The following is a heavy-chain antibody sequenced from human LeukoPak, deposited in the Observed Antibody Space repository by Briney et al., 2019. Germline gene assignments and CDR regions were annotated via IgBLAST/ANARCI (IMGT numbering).Heavy chain of an antibody. V-gene: IGHV4-59*01. CDR2: ISSSGST. Sequence: SETLSLTCTVSGDSISSYYWSWIRQPPGKELEWIGCISSSGSTSYKPTLKSRVSISVDTSKKQFSLELSSVTAADTAVYYCARGVSGFSRIFDYWGQGTLVTVSS. D-gene: IGHD2-15*01. J-gene: IGHJ4*02. CDR3: ARGVSGFSRIFDY. CDR1: GDSISSYY.